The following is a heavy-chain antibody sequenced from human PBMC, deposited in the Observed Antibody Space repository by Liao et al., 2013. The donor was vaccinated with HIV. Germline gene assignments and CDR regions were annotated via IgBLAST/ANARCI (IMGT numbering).Heavy chain of an antibody. V-gene: IGHV4-34*01. Sequence: QVQLQQWGAGLLKSSETLSLTCAVYGGSFSAYYWTWIRQPPGKGLEWIGEINHSGSTNYSPSLNSRVTISVDTSKNQFSLKLSSVTAADTAVYYCARGGRRDYYSRSDYYYYYMDGLGAKGTTVTVSS. CDR2: INHSGST. D-gene: IGHD4-17*01. J-gene: IGHJ6*03. CDR3: ARGGRRDYYSRSDYYYYYMDG. CDR1: GGSFSAYY.